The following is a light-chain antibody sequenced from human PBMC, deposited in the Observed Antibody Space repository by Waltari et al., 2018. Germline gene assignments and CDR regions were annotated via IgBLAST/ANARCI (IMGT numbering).Light chain of an antibody. Sequence: EIVLTQPPGTLSLSPGERATLSCRASQSVSSSYLAWYQQRPGQPPRLLLYGTSNRATGIPDRFSGSGSGTDFTLTISRLEPEDFAVYYCQQYGSSPPYTFGQGTKLEIK. V-gene: IGKV3-20*01. CDR3: QQYGSSPPYT. CDR2: GTS. J-gene: IGKJ2*01. CDR1: QSVSSSY.